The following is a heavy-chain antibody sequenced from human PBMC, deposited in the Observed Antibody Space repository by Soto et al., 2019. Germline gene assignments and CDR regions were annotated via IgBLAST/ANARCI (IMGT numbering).Heavy chain of an antibody. V-gene: IGHV3-7*01. Sequence: HPGGSLRLSCAASGFTFSSYWMSWVRQAPGKGLEWVANIKQDGSEKYYVDSVKGRFTISRDNAKNSLYLQMNSLRAEDTAVYYCAREVVVVPDYMDVWGKGTTVNVS. CDR1: GFTFSSYW. CDR3: AREVVVVPDYMDV. J-gene: IGHJ6*03. D-gene: IGHD2-2*01. CDR2: IKQDGSEK.